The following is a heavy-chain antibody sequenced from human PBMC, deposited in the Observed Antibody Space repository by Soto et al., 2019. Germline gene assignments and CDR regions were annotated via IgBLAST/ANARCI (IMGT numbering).Heavy chain of an antibody. V-gene: IGHV1-2*02. CDR2: INPNSGGT. CDR3: AREVAVAGTVDY. D-gene: IGHD6-19*01. Sequence: SVKVSCKASGYTFTGYYMHWVRQAPVQGLEWMGWINPNSGGTNYSQKFQGRVTMTRDTSISTAYMELSRLRSDDTAVYYCAREVAVAGTVDYWGQGTLVTVSS. J-gene: IGHJ4*02. CDR1: GYTFTGYY.